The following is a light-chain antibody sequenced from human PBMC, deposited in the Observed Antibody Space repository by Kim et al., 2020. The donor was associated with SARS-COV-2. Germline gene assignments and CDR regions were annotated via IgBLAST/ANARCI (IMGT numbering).Light chain of an antibody. V-gene: IGLV2-14*03. CDR3: SSYTVSSTYV. Sequence: QSVLTQPASVSGSPGQSITISCTGTSSDVGAYDYVSWYQQYPGKAPKLIIYDVIKRPSGVSDRFSGSKSGNTASLTISGLQPEDDADYFCSSYTVSSTYVFGSGTKVTVL. J-gene: IGLJ1*01. CDR2: DVI. CDR1: SSDVGAYDY.